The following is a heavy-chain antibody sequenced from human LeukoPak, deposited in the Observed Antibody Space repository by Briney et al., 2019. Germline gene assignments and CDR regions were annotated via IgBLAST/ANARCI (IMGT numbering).Heavy chain of an antibody. CDR2: INPSGGST. V-gene: IGHV1-46*01. D-gene: IGHD2-21*02. J-gene: IGHJ4*02. CDR1: GYTFTSYY. Sequence: ASVKVSCTASGYTFTSYYMHWVRQAPGQGLEWMGIINPSGGSTSYAQKFQGRVTMTRDTSTSTVYMELSSLRSEDTAVYYCARDLTQHIVVVTGGTAWDYWGQGTLVTVSS. CDR3: ARDLTQHIVVVTGGTAWDY.